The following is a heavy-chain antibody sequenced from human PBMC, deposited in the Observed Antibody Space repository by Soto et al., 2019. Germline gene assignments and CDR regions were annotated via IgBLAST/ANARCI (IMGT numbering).Heavy chain of an antibody. Sequence: GGSLRLSCAASGFTFSSYSMNWVRQAPGKGLEWVSSISSSSYIYYADSVKGRFTISRDNAKNSLYLQMNSLRAEDTAVYYCAREDIVLMVYAQSYYYYMDVWGKGTTVTVSS. V-gene: IGHV3-21*01. D-gene: IGHD2-8*01. CDR3: AREDIVLMVYAQSYYYYMDV. J-gene: IGHJ6*03. CDR1: GFTFSSYS. CDR2: ISSSSYI.